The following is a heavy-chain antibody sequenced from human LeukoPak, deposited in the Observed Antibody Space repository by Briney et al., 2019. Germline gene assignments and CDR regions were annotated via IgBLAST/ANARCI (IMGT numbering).Heavy chain of an antibody. D-gene: IGHD6-13*01. CDR2: IIPIFGTA. CDR1: GGTFSSYA. J-gene: IGHJ4*02. Sequence: SVKVSCTASGGTFSSYAISWVRQAPGQGLEWMGGIIPIFGTANYAQKFQGRVTITADESTSTAYMELSSLRSEDTAVYYCAGSIAAAGGLGYWGQGTLVTVSS. V-gene: IGHV1-69*13. CDR3: AGSIAAAGGLGY.